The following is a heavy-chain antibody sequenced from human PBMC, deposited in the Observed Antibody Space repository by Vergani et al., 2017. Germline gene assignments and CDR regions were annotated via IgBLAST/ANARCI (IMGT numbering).Heavy chain of an antibody. CDR2: ISYDGSNK. CDR1: GFTFSSYG. Sequence: QVQLVESGGGVVQPGRSLRLSCAASGFTFSSYGMPWVRQAPGKGLEWVAVISYDGSNKYYADSVKGRFTISRDNSKTTLYLQINSLRAEDTAVYYCAKDPSSPTGTSDYYYYYGMDVWGQGTTVTVSS. D-gene: IGHD4-11*01. J-gene: IGHJ6*02. CDR3: AKDPSSPTGTSDYYYYYGMDV. V-gene: IGHV3-30*18.